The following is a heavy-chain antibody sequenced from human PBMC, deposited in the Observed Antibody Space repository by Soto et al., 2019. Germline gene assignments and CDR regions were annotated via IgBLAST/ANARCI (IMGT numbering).Heavy chain of an antibody. V-gene: IGHV4-59*01. CDR3: ARVWGYYFDY. CDR1: GGSISNYY. Sequence: SETLSLTCTVSGGSISNYYWSWIRQPPGKGLEWIGYIYHSGSTNYNPSLKSRVTISVDTSKNQFSLKLSSVTAADTAVYYCARVWGYYFDYWGQGTLVTVSS. CDR2: IYHSGST. D-gene: IGHD2-21*01. J-gene: IGHJ4*02.